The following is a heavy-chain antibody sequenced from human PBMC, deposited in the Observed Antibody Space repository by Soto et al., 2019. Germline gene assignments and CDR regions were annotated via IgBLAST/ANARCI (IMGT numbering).Heavy chain of an antibody. CDR3: ARDRYDILTGLAY. D-gene: IGHD3-9*01. CDR1: GFIVTNYA. CDR2: FGTSGNT. J-gene: IGHJ4*02. V-gene: IGHV3-23*01. Sequence: PGGSLRLSCAASGFIVTNYAMSWVRQAPGQGLEWVSTFGTSGNTYYADSVKGRFTISRDNSKNTLYLQMNSLRAEDTAVYYCARDRYDILTGLAYWGQGTLVTVSS.